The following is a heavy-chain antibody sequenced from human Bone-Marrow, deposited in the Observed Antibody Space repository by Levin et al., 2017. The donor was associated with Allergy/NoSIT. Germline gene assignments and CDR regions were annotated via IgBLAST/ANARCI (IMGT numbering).Heavy chain of an antibody. J-gene: IGHJ4*02. D-gene: IGHD3-16*01. Sequence: GGSLRLSCEASGFTFNSHWMSWVRQAPGKGLEWVSNIKQDGSAKYYMDSVKGRSTISRDNAKNSLYLQMNILRADDTGVYYCVRDYGGIGVDYWGQGTLVNVSS. V-gene: IGHV3-7*01. CDR3: VRDYGGIGVDY. CDR2: IKQDGSAK. CDR1: GFTFNSHW.